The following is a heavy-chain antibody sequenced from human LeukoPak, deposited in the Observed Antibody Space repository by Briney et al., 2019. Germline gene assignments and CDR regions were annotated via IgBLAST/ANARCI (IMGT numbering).Heavy chain of an antibody. J-gene: IGHJ4*02. V-gene: IGHV3-53*01. CDR1: GFTVSSNY. D-gene: IGHD1-7*01. Sequence: GGSLRLSCAASGFTVSSNYMSWVRQAPGKGLEWVSVIYSGGSKYYADSVKGRFTVSRDNSKNTLYLQMNSLRAEDTAVYYCAGTITGTDGDFVSFDYWGQGTLVTVSS. CDR2: IYSGGSK. CDR3: AGTITGTDGDFVSFDY.